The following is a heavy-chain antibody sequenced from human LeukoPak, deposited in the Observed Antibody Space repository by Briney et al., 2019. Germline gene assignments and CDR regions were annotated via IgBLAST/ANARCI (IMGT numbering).Heavy chain of an antibody. CDR3: AKGSGWYEIPYYFDY. J-gene: IGHJ4*02. CDR1: GFTFSSYG. Sequence: GGSLRLSCAASGFTFSSYGMHWVRQAPGKGLEWVAFIRYDGSNKYYADSVKGRFTISRDNSKNTLYLQMNSLRAEDTAVYYCAKGSGWYEIPYYFDYWGQGTLVTVSS. V-gene: IGHV3-30*02. D-gene: IGHD6-19*01. CDR2: IRYDGSNK.